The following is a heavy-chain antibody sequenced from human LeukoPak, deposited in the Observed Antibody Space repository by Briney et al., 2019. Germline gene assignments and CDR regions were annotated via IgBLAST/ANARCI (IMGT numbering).Heavy chain of an antibody. CDR2: IYTSGST. J-gene: IGHJ6*02. CDR3: ARLGNGYYYDSSAVYYGMDV. CDR1: GGSISSYY. Sequence: SETLSLTCTVSGGSISSYYWSWIRQPAGKGLEWIGRIYTSGSTNYNPSLKSRVTMSVDTSKNQFSLKLSSVTAADTAVHYCARLGNGYYYDSSAVYYGMDVWGQGTTVTVSS. D-gene: IGHD3-22*01. V-gene: IGHV4-4*07.